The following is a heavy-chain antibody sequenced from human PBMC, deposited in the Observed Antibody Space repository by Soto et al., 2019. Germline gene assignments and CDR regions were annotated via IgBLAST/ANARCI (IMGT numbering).Heavy chain of an antibody. Sequence: ESGGGLVQPGGSLRLSCAASGFTFSSYSMNWVRQAPGKGLEWVSYISSSGSTIYYADSVRGRFTISRDNGKNSLFLQMNSLRAEDTAVYYCARDGYGDYALDVWGKGTTVTVSS. J-gene: IGHJ6*04. CDR3: ARDGYGDYALDV. V-gene: IGHV3-48*01. CDR2: ISSSGSTI. CDR1: GFTFSSYS. D-gene: IGHD4-17*01.